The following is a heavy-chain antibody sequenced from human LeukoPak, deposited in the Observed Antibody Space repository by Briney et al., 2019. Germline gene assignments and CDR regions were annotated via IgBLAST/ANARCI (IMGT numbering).Heavy chain of an antibody. Sequence: PGGSLRLSCAASGFTVSSNYMSWVRQAPGKGLEWVSVIHSGGSTYYADSVKGRLTISRDNSKNTLYLQMNSLRAEDTAVYYCAREANSSSWRTIDYWGQGTLVTVSS. D-gene: IGHD6-13*01. CDR3: AREANSSSWRTIDY. CDR2: IHSGGST. J-gene: IGHJ4*02. V-gene: IGHV3-53*01. CDR1: GFTVSSNY.